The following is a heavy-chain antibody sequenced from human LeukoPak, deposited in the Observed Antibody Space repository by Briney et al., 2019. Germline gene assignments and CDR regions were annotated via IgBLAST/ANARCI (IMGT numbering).Heavy chain of an antibody. CDR3: ARHRDSSGWPNYFDY. D-gene: IGHD6-19*01. J-gene: IGHJ4*02. Sequence: PAETLTLTCNVSGGSISSTSNNWSRIRQPPGQELEWIENINHGASTNCNPSLKSRLTISIDTSKNQFSLKLSTVTAADTAVYYCARHRDSSGWPNYFDYWGQGTLVTVSS. CDR2: INHGAST. CDR1: GGSISSTSNN. V-gene: IGHV4-61*05.